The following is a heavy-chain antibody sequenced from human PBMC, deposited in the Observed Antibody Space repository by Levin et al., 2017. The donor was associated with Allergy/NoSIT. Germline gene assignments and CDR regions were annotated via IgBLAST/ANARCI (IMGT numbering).Heavy chain of an antibody. CDR1: GGSISSYY. D-gene: IGHD2-2*01. CDR2: IYYSGST. V-gene: IGHV4-59*01. Sequence: SETLSLTCTVSGGSISSYYWSWIRQPPGKGLEWIGYIYYSGSTNYNPSLKSRVTISVDTSKNQFSLKLSSVTAADTAVYYCARNCRDIVVVPDWYFDLWGRGTLVTVSS. J-gene: IGHJ2*01. CDR3: ARNCRDIVVVPDWYFDL.